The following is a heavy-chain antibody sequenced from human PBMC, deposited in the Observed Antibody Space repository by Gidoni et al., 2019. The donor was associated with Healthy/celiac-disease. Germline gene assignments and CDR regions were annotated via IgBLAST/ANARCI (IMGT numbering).Heavy chain of an antibody. CDR1: GFTFSSYG. CDR3: ARAQDDSSGWYPFDY. J-gene: IGHJ4*02. D-gene: IGHD6-19*01. Sequence: QVQLVESGGGVVQPGRSLRLSCAASGFTFSSYGMHWVRQAPGKGLECVAVIWYDGSNKYYADSVKGRFTISRDNSKNTLYLQMNSLRAEDTAVYYCARAQDDSSGWYPFDYWGQGTLVTVSS. V-gene: IGHV3-33*01. CDR2: IWYDGSNK.